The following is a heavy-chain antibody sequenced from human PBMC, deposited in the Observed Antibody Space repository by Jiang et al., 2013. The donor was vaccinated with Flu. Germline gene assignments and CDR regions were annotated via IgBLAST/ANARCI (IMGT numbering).Heavy chain of an antibody. D-gene: IGHD2-21*02. J-gene: IGHJ4*02. Sequence: SISSSSSYIYYADSVKGRFTISRDNSKNTLYLQMNSLRAEDTAVYYCATRGDLFDYWGQGTLVTVSS. CDR3: ATRGDLFDY. V-gene: IGHV3-21*04. CDR2: ISSSSSYI.